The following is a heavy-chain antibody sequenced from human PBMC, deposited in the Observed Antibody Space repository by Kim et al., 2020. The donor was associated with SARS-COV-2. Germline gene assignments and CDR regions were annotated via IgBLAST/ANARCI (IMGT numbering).Heavy chain of an antibody. CDR2: IYYRGST. CDR1: GGSISSGNYY. J-gene: IGHJ4*02. D-gene: IGHD3-22*01. V-gene: IGHV4-39*01. CDR3: ARHYYDSSGYYHFDY. Sequence: SETLSLTCSVSGGSISSGNYYWGWIRQPPGKGLEWIGSIYYRGSTYYNPSLKSRVTISVDTSKNQFSLKLNSVTAADTAVYYCARHYYDSSGYYHFDYWGQGTLVTVSS.